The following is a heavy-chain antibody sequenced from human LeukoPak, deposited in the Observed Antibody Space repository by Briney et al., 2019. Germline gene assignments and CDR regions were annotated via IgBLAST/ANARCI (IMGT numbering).Heavy chain of an antibody. Sequence: SETLSLTCIVSGDSISSSAYYWGWIRQPPGKGLEWIGQIYSSGSTYYNPSLESRVTISVEKSKNQFSLNLSSVTAADTAVYYCARVISYLAFDIFGQGTIVTVSS. V-gene: IGHV4-39*07. CDR1: GDSISSSAYY. CDR3: ARVISYLAFDI. D-gene: IGHD3-10*01. CDR2: IYSSGST. J-gene: IGHJ3*02.